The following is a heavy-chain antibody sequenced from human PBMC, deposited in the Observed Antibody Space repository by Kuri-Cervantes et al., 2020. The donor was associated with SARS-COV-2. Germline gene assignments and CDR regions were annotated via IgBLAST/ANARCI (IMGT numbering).Heavy chain of an antibody. D-gene: IGHD3-22*01. J-gene: IGHJ4*02. CDR3: ARGKAEITMIVVVITSGAYYFDY. Sequence: SETLSLTCTVSGGSISSHYWSWIRQPPGKGLEWIGYIYYSESTNYNPSLKSRVTISVDTSKNQFSLKLSSVTAADTAVYYCARGKAEITMIVVVITSGAYYFDYWGQGTLVTVSS. CDR1: GGSISSHY. V-gene: IGHV4-59*11. CDR2: IYYSEST.